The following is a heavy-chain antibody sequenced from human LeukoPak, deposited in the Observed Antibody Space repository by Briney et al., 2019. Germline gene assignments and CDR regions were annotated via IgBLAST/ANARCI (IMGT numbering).Heavy chain of an antibody. Sequence: GESLQISCKGSGYSFTSYWIGWVRQMPGKGLEWMGIIYPGDSDTRYSPSFQGQVTISADKSISTAYLQWSSLKASDTAMYYCARRSYCSSTSCFTLDYWGQGTLVTVSS. J-gene: IGHJ4*02. CDR3: ARRSYCSSTSCFTLDY. V-gene: IGHV5-51*01. CDR1: GYSFTSYW. CDR2: IYPGDSDT. D-gene: IGHD2-2*01.